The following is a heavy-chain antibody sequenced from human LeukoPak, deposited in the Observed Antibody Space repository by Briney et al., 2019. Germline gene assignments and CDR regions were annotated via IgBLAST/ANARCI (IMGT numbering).Heavy chain of an antibody. CDR3: ATISSSSVAFDI. CDR2: IKQDGNEK. D-gene: IGHD6-6*01. V-gene: IGHV3-7*01. J-gene: IGHJ3*02. Sequence: GGSLRLSCAASGFTFRTYWMSWVRQAPGKGLEWVANIKQDGNEKYYVDSVKGRFTISRDNAKNSLDLQMNSLRAEDTAVYYCATISSSSVAFDIWGQGTMVIVSS. CDR1: GFTFRTYW.